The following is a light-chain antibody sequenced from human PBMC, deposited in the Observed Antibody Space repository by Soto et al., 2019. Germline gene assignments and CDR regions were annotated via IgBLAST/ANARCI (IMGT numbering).Light chain of an antibody. CDR1: QSITTW. CDR2: KAS. J-gene: IGKJ1*01. Sequence: DIQMTQSPSTLSASVGDRVTITCRASQSITTWLAWYQQRPGKATKLLIYKASSLESGVPSRFSGSGSRTEFTLTISSLQPDDFATYYCQQYNSYWTFGQGAKVDI. V-gene: IGKV1-5*03. CDR3: QQYNSYWT.